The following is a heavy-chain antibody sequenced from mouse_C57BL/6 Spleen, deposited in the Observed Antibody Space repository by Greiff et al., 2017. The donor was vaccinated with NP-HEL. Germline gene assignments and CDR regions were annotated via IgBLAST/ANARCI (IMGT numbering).Heavy chain of an antibody. V-gene: IGHV1-50*01. Sequence: VQLQQPGAELVKPGASVKLSCKASGYTFTSYWMQWVKQRPGQGLEWIGEIDPSDSYTNYNQKFKGKATLTVDTSSSTAYMQLSSLTSEDSAVYYCARSGTGGFDYWGQGTTLTVSS. J-gene: IGHJ2*01. CDR2: IDPSDSYT. CDR1: GYTFTSYW. CDR3: ARSGTGGFDY. D-gene: IGHD4-1*01.